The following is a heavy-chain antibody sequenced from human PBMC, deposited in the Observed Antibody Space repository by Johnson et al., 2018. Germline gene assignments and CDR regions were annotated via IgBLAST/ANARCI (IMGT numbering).Heavy chain of an antibody. J-gene: IGHJ1*01. CDR2: IHSDGSST. Sequence: VQLQESGGGLVQPGGSLRLSCAASGFTFSSYWMHWVRQAPGKGLVWVSRIHSDGSSTSDADSVKGRFTISRDNAKNTLYLQMNSLRAEDTAVYYCARTPRFDYYDSSGYQYFQHWGQGTLVTVSS. CDR1: GFTFSSYW. V-gene: IGHV3-74*01. D-gene: IGHD3-22*01. CDR3: ARTPRFDYYDSSGYQYFQH.